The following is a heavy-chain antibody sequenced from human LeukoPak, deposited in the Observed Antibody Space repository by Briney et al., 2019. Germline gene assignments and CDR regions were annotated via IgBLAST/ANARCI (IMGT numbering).Heavy chain of an antibody. Sequence: PGGSLRLSCSASGFIFSTYNMIWVRQAPRKGLEWVSAISPSSGYKYYEDSVKGRFTISRDNAKNSLYLLMDNLRVEDTALYYFAREGPHCSSTSCYLDSWGQGVLVTVYS. D-gene: IGHD2-2*01. J-gene: IGHJ4*02. CDR1: GFIFSTYN. CDR2: ISPSSGYK. CDR3: AREGPHCSSTSCYLDS. V-gene: IGHV3-21*01.